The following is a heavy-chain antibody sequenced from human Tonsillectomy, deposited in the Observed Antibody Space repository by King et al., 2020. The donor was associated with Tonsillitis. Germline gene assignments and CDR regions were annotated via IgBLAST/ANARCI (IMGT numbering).Heavy chain of an antibody. V-gene: IGHV3-23*01. Sequence: VQLQESGGGLVQPGGSLRLSCAASGSTFSSYTMIWVRPSPGKGLEWVSAISGGGDRTYYADSVKGRFTISRDNSKNTLYLQMNSRRAEDMALYYCTKDLGSAYDDYWGQGTLVTVSS. CDR2: ISGGGDRT. CDR3: TKDLGSAYDDY. J-gene: IGHJ4*02. D-gene: IGHD5-12*01. CDR1: GSTFSSYT.